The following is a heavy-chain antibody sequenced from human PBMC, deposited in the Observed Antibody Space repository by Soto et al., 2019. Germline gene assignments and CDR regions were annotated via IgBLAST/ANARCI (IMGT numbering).Heavy chain of an antibody. CDR2: ISAYNGNT. CDR1: GYTFTSYG. Sequence: ASVKVSCKASGYTFTSYGISWVRQAPGQGLEWMGWISAYNGNTNYAQKLQGRVTMTTDTSTSTAYMELRSLRSDDTAVYYCARGPYCSSTSCYEKTFDYWGQGTLVTVSS. CDR3: ARGPYCSSTSCYEKTFDY. V-gene: IGHV1-18*01. J-gene: IGHJ4*02. D-gene: IGHD2-2*01.